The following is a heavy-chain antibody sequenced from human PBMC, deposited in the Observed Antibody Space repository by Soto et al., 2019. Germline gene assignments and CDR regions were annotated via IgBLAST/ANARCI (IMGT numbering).Heavy chain of an antibody. CDR1: GFTFSSND. CDR2: IYSADNT. Sequence: SGFTFSSNDMSWVRQAPGKGLECVSIIYSADNTFYVDSVKGRFIISRDNSKNTVYLQMNSLRADDTAVYYCARGSLYWGQGTLVTVSS. J-gene: IGHJ4*01. CDR3: ARGSLY. V-gene: IGHV3-66*01.